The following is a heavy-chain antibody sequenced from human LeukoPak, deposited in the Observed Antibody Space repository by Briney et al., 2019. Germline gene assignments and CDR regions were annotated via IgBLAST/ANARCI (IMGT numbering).Heavy chain of an antibody. J-gene: IGHJ4*02. Sequence: PGGFLRLSCAASGFTFNSYGMHWVRQAPGKGLEWVAFISLDGGNKYYAELVNGRFTISRDNSKNTLYLQMNSLRADDTSVYYCAKDGGSGWSFFDYWGQGTLVIVSS. CDR2: ISLDGGNK. V-gene: IGHV3-30*18. CDR1: GFTFNSYG. CDR3: AKDGGSGWSFFDY. D-gene: IGHD6-19*01.